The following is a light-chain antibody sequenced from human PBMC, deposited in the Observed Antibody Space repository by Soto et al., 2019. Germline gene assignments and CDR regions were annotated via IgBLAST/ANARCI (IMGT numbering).Light chain of an antibody. Sequence: DIQMTQSPSSLSASVGDRVTITCRASQGVNNYLAWFQQHPGKAPKSLIFAASNLQSGVPSRFSGSGSGTEFTLTISSLQPDDFATYYCQHYNSYSEAFGQGTKVDIK. CDR3: QHYNSYSEA. V-gene: IGKV1-16*01. J-gene: IGKJ1*01. CDR2: AAS. CDR1: QGVNNY.